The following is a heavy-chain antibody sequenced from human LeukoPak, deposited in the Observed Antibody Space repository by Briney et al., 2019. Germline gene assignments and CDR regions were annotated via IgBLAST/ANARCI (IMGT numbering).Heavy chain of an antibody. J-gene: IGHJ4*02. Sequence: ASVKVSCKASGYTFTDYYIHWVRQAPGQGLEWMGIINPSGGSTSYAQKFQGRVTMTRDTSTSTVYMELSSLRSEDTAVYYCARRYCSGGSCYYLDYWGQGTLVTVSS. CDR2: INPSGGST. CDR3: ARRYCSGGSCYYLDY. CDR1: GYTFTDYY. V-gene: IGHV1-46*01. D-gene: IGHD2-15*01.